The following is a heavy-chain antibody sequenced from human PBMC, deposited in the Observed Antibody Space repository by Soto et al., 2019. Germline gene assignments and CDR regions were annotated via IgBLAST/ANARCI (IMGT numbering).Heavy chain of an antibody. CDR2: ISGSGGST. CDR3: AKDFESIAARGPLDY. V-gene: IGHV3-23*01. Sequence: EVQLLESGGGLVQPGGSLRLSCAASGFTFSSYAMSWVRQAPGKGLEWVSAISGSGGSTYYADSVKGRFTISRDNSKNALYLQMTSLRAEDTAVYYCAKDFESIAARGPLDYWGQGTLVTVSS. CDR1: GFTFSSYA. J-gene: IGHJ4*02. D-gene: IGHD6-6*01.